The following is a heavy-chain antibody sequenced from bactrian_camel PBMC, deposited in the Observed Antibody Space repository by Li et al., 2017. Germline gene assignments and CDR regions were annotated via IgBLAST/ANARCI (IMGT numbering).Heavy chain of an antibody. J-gene: IGHJ4*01. V-gene: IGHV3S42*01. D-gene: IGHD2*01. Sequence: DVQLVESGGGLVQPGGSLRLSCAASGFTFSNYAMNWVRQLPEKGLEWVAGINSGGGATLYSPSVEGRFTVSRDTAALYLRMNNLKTDDTAVYYCVRGRRCGEEVCYWDEYNKYWGQGTQVTVS. CDR2: INSGGGAT. CDR3: VRGRRCGEEVCYWDEYNKY. CDR1: GFTFSNYA.